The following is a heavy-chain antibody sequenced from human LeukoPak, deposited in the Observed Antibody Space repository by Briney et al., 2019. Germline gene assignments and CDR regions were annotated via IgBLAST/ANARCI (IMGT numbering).Heavy chain of an antibody. D-gene: IGHD3-10*01. CDR1: GGSINNYY. J-gene: IGHJ4*02. Sequence: PSETLSLTCTVSGGSINNYYWSWIRQPPGEGLEWIGYIFDNGNTNYNPSLKSRVTISLDTSENQFSLKLSSVTAADTAVYYCARARYYYGHYFDYWGQGTLVTVSS. CDR2: IFDNGNT. V-gene: IGHV4-59*01. CDR3: ARARYYYGHYFDY.